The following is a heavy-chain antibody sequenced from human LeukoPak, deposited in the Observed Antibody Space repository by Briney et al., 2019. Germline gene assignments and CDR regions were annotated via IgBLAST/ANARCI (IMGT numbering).Heavy chain of an antibody. J-gene: IGHJ6*03. D-gene: IGHD1-14*01. CDR3: ASEGIRDYYYYIMDV. CDR1: GGSISSSNYY. Sequence: PSETLSLTCTVSGGSISSSNYYWGWIRQPPGTGLEWIGSIYYSGSTYYNPSLQSRVTMSVDTSKNQFSLKLSSVTAADTAVYYCASEGIRDYYYYIMDVWGKGTTVTISS. V-gene: IGHV4-39*07. CDR2: IYYSGST.